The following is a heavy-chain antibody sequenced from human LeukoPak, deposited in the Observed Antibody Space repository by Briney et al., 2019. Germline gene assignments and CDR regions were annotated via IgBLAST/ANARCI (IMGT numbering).Heavy chain of an antibody. CDR2: IKQDGSEK. J-gene: IGHJ3*02. V-gene: IGHV3-7*01. Sequence: GGSLRLSCAASGFTFSSYWMSWVRQAPGKGLELVANIKQDGSEKYYVDSVKGRFTISRDNAKNSLYLQMNSLRAEDTAVYYCARTRGRYDSSGPHDAFDIWGQGTMVTVSS. D-gene: IGHD3-22*01. CDR3: ARTRGRYDSSGPHDAFDI. CDR1: GFTFSSYW.